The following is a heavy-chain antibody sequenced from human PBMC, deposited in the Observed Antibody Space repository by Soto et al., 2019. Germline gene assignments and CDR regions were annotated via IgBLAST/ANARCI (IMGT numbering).Heavy chain of an antibody. J-gene: IGHJ4*02. D-gene: IGHD1-26*01. Sequence: SETLSLTCAVYGGSLSGYYWSWIRQPPGKGLEWIGEINHSGSTNYNPSLKSRVTISVDTSKNQFSLKLTSVTAADTAVYYCARHSGTYSQAFDYWGQGTPVTVSS. CDR3: ARHSGTYSQAFDY. CDR1: GGSLSGYY. CDR2: INHSGST. V-gene: IGHV4-34*01.